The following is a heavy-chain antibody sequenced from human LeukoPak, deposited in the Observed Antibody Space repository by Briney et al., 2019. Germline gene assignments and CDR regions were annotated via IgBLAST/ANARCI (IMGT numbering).Heavy chain of an antibody. J-gene: IGHJ4*02. V-gene: IGHV6-1*01. Sequence: SQTLSLTCAISGGSVSSNRAAWNWIRQSPSRGLEWLGRTSYRSKWYNNYAVSVKSRITINPDTSKNQFSLQLKSVTPEDTAVYDCARWQHDTAFYDYWGQGTLVTVSS. CDR3: ARWQHDTAFYDY. D-gene: IGHD1-1*01. CDR2: TSYRSKWYN. CDR1: GGSVSSNRAA.